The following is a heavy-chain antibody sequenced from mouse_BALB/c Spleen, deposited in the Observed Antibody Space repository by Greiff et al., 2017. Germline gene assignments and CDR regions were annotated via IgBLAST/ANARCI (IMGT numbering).Heavy chain of an antibody. CDR3: TRSYYGYGVGY. Sequence: VQLQQSGPELVKPGASVKMSCKASGYTFTSYVMYWVKQKPGQGLEWIGYINPYNDGTKYNEKFKGKATLTSDKSSSTAYMELSSLTSEDSAVYYCTRSYYGYGVGYWGQGTTLTVSS. D-gene: IGHD2-9*01. J-gene: IGHJ2*01. CDR2: INPYNDGT. CDR1: GYTFTSYV. V-gene: IGHV1-14*01.